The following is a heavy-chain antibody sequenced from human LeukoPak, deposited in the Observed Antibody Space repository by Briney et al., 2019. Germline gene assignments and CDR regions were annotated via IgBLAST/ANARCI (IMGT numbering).Heavy chain of an antibody. CDR1: GFTFSSYG. V-gene: IGHV3-30*02. D-gene: IGHD2-2*01. CDR2: IRYDGSNK. CDR3: AKLLGYCSSTSCLGDY. J-gene: IGHJ4*02. Sequence: SGGSLRLSCAASGFTFSSYGMHWVRQAPGKGLEWVAFIRYDGSNKYYADSVKGRFTISRDNSKNTLYLQMNSLRAEDTAVYYCAKLLGYCSSTSCLGDYWGQGTLVTVSS.